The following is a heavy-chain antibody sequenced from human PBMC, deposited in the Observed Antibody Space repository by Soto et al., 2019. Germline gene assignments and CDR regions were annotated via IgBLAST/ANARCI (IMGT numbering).Heavy chain of an antibody. J-gene: IGHJ6*03. Sequence: QVQLGQSGAELKKPGASAKVSCKASGYIFTSYGISWVRQAPGQGLEWMAWISVDSGNTNYAQNFQGRVTMTTETSASTAHMELSSLRPDDTAVYYCARFNGSGTNYYMDVWGKGNTVIVSS. CDR2: ISVDSGNT. D-gene: IGHD3-10*01. CDR1: GYIFTSYG. V-gene: IGHV1-18*01. CDR3: ARFNGSGTNYYMDV.